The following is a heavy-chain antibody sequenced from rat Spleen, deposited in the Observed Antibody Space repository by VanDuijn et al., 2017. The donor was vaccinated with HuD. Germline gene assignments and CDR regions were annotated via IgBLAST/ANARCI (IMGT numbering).Heavy chain of an antibody. CDR2: INIGGGDT. V-gene: IGHV5S13*01. Sequence: EVQLVESGGALVQPGRSLKLSCAASGFTFRNYGMAWVRQTLTRGLEWVAFINIGGGDTYYRDSVKGRFTISRDNAKSTLYLQMDSLRTEDTATYYCATPTPGIPFAYWGQGTLVTVSS. CDR1: GFTFRNYG. J-gene: IGHJ3*01. CDR3: ATPTPGIPFAY. D-gene: IGHD1-4*01.